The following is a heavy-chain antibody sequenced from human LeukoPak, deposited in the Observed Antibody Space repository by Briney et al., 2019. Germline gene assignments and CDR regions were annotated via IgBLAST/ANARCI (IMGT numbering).Heavy chain of an antibody. CDR2: ISYDGSKK. Sequence: GRSLRLSCAASGLTFNTYAMRWVRQAPGKGLEWVAVISYDGSKKFYADSVKGRFTISRDKLNDMLYLQMSSLRDDDTGVYYCTRSGRGAFFKAYFDYWGQGTLVTVSS. CDR3: TRSGRGAFFKAYFDY. D-gene: IGHD2/OR15-2a*01. V-gene: IGHV3-30*07. J-gene: IGHJ4*02. CDR1: GLTFNTYA.